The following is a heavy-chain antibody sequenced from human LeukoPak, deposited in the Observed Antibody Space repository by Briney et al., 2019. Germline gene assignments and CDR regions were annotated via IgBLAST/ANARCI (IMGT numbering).Heavy chain of an antibody. J-gene: IGHJ4*02. CDR1: GFTFSSYS. CDR3: ASPYSSSWYGGDY. Sequence: SGGSLRLSCAASGFTFSSYSMNWVRQAPGKGLEWVSYISSSSTIYYADSVKGRFTISRDNAKNSLYLQMNSLRAEDTAVYYCASPYSSSWYGGDYWGQGTLVTVSS. V-gene: IGHV3-48*01. D-gene: IGHD6-13*01. CDR2: ISSSSTI.